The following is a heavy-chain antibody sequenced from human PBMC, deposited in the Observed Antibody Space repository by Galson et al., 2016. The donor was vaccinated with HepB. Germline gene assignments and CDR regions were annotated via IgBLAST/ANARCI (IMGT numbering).Heavy chain of an antibody. CDR2: ISNDGSDK. J-gene: IGHJ6*02. Sequence: SLRLSCAASGFTFSTYGMHWVRQAPGKGLEWVAVISNDGSDKYYADSVKGRFTISRDNSKNRLYLQMNSLRAADTAVYYCARSEWLLSDGLDVWGQGTTVTVS. CDR1: GFTFSTYG. CDR3: ARSEWLLSDGLDV. D-gene: IGHD3-3*01. V-gene: IGHV3-30*03.